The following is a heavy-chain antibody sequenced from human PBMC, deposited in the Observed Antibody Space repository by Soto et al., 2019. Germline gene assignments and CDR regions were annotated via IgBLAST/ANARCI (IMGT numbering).Heavy chain of an antibody. D-gene: IGHD1-1*01. CDR2: VFYTGST. CDR1: GGSITTYY. CDR3: AREVEQQQFDY. J-gene: IGHJ4*02. Sequence: PSETLSLTCTVSGGSITTYYWSWIRQPPGKGLEWIGYVFYTGSTNYNPSLKSRVTISVDTSKNQFSLKLASVTAADTAVYYCAREVEQQQFDYWGQGTLVTVSS. V-gene: IGHV4-59*01.